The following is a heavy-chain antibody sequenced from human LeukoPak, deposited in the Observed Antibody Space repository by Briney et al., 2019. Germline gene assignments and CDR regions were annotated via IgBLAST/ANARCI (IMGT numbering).Heavy chain of an antibody. CDR3: ARRECSGGSCYSAGFDY. D-gene: IGHD2-15*01. J-gene: IGHJ4*02. CDR2: INPNSGDT. Sequence: GASVKVSCKTSGFTFTTYYIHWVRQAPGQGLEWMGMINPNSGDTSYAQNFQGRVTMTSDTSITTAYMELSGLRSDDTAVYYCARRECSGGSCYSAGFDYWGQGTLVTVSS. CDR1: GFTFTTYY. V-gene: IGHV1-2*02.